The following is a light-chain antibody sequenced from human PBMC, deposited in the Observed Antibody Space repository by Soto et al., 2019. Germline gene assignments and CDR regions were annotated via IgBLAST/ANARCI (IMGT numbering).Light chain of an antibody. J-gene: IGKJ1*01. CDR1: QSISSF. CDR2: AAS. Sequence: DIQMTQSPSSLSASVGDRVTITCRASQSISSFLNWYHQKPGKAPKLLIYAASTLQSGVPARFSGSGSGADFTLTIRSLQPEDVATYYCQQSYTVPLAFGQGTKLEIK. V-gene: IGKV1-39*01. CDR3: QQSYTVPLA.